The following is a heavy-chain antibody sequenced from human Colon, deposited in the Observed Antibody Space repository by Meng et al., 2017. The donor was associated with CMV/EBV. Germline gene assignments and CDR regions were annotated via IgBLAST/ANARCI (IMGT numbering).Heavy chain of an antibody. CDR3: ATEIPGSAYFDY. CDR2: IFSTNGGT. J-gene: IGHJ4*02. CDR1: EYTFSTHH. Sequence: SCKAYEYTFSTHHVHWVRQAPGQGPEWIGIIFSTNGGTKIAQSFQGRVTVTRDTSTSTVYMDLSSLGSEDTAVYYCATEIPGSAYFDYWGQGTLVTVSS. D-gene: IGHD2-21*01. V-gene: IGHV1-46*01.